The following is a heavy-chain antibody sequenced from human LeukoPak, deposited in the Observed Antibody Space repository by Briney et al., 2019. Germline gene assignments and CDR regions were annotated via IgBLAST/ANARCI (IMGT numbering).Heavy chain of an antibody. CDR2: ISAYNGNT. D-gene: IGHD2-2*01. Sequence: EASVNVSCKASGYTFTIYGISWVRQAPGQGLEGMGWISAYNGNTNYAQKLQGRLTMTTDTSTSTAYIELRSLRSDDTAVYYCARVSTSCYEFDYWGQGTLVTVSS. J-gene: IGHJ4*02. V-gene: IGHV1-18*04. CDR3: ARVSTSCYEFDY. CDR1: GYTFTIYG.